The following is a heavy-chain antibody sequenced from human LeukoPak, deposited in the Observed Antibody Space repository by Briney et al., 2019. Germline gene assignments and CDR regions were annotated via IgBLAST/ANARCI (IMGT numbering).Heavy chain of an antibody. CDR3: ARHFHGSGYVVDF. Sequence: SGPTLVKPTQTLTLTCTFSGFSLSSSGVGVGWIRQPPGKGLEWIGGIIYSGNTYYNPSLKSRVSISVDTTKNQFSLKLTSVTAADTAVYFCARHFHGSGYVVDFWGQGTLVTVSS. J-gene: IGHJ4*02. V-gene: IGHV4-39*01. CDR2: IIYSGNT. D-gene: IGHD6-13*01. CDR1: GFSLSSSGVG.